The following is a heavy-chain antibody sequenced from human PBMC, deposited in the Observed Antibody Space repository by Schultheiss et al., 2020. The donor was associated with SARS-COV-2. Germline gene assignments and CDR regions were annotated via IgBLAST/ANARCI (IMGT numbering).Heavy chain of an antibody. CDR3: ARLFMITFGGVIVNDAFDI. V-gene: IGHV5-51*01. Sequence: GESLKISCKGSGYSFTSHWIGWVRQVPGKGLEWMGIIYPGDSDTRYSPSFQGHITISVDRSISTAFLQWSSLKASDSAMYYCARLFMITFGGVIVNDAFDIWGQGTMVTVSS. J-gene: IGHJ3*02. D-gene: IGHD3-16*02. CDR1: GYSFTSHW. CDR2: IYPGDSDT.